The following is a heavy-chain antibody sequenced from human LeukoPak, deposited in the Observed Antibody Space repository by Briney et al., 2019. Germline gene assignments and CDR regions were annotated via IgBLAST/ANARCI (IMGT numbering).Heavy chain of an antibody. Sequence: GGSLRLSCAASGFSFSSYEMIWVRQAPGKGLEWVSVIYSGGSTYYADSVKGRFTISRHNSKNTLYLQMNSLRAEDTAVYYCARRYGSGSYFYWGQGTLVTVSS. CDR1: GFSFSSYE. CDR3: ARRYGSGSYFY. CDR2: IYSGGST. V-gene: IGHV3-53*04. D-gene: IGHD3-10*01. J-gene: IGHJ4*02.